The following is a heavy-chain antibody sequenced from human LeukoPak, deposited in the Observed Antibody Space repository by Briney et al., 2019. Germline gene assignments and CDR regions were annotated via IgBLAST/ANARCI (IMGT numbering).Heavy chain of an antibody. D-gene: IGHD2-8*01. CDR3: ARDSPYANYFDY. Sequence: GGSLRLSCAASGFTFSSYEMNWVRQAPGKGLEWVSSISSSSSYIYYADSVKGRFTISRDNAKNSLYLQMNSLRAEDTAVYYCARDSPYANYFDYWGQGTLVTVSS. V-gene: IGHV3-21*01. J-gene: IGHJ4*02. CDR1: GFTFSSYE. CDR2: ISSSSSYI.